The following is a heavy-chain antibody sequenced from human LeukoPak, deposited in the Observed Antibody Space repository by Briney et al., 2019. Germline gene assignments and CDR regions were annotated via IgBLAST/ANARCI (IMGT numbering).Heavy chain of an antibody. CDR1: GGSISSYY. CDR3: ARGGGGYSYGYDY. Sequence: SETLSLTCTVSGGSISSYYWSWIRQPPGKGLEWIGYIYYSGSTNYNPSLKSRVTISVDTSKNQFSLKLSSVTAADTAVYYCARGGGGYSYGYDYWGQGTLVTVSS. CDR2: IYYSGST. V-gene: IGHV4-59*01. D-gene: IGHD5-18*01. J-gene: IGHJ4*02.